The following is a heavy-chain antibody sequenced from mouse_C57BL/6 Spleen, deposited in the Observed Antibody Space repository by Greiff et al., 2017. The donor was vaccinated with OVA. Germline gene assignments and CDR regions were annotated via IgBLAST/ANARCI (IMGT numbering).Heavy chain of an antibody. Sequence: EVKLVESGGGLVKPGGSLKLSCAASGFTFSDYGMHWVRQAPEKGLEWVAYISSGSSTIYYADTVKGRFTISSDKAKNTLFLQRTSLRSEDTAMYYCARSDGFPYYFDYWGQGTTLTVSS. V-gene: IGHV5-17*01. CDR3: ARSDGFPYYFDY. CDR2: ISSGSSTI. J-gene: IGHJ2*01. CDR1: GFTFSDYG. D-gene: IGHD2-3*01.